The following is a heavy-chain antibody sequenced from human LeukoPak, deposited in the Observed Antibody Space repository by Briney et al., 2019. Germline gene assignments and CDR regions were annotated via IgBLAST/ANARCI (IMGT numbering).Heavy chain of an antibody. D-gene: IGHD3-16*01. CDR2: IYHSGST. J-gene: IGHJ5*02. V-gene: IGHV4-4*02. Sequence: PSETLSLTCAVSGGSISSSNWWSWVRQPPGKGLEWIGEIYHSGSTNYNPSLKSRVTISVDKSKNQFSLELSSVTAADTAVYYCARGLMITYEEWLDPWGQGTLVTVSS. CDR3: ARGLMITYEEWLDP. CDR1: GGSISSSNW.